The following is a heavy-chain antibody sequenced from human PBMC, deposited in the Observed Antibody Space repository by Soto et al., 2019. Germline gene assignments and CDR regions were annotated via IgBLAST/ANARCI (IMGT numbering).Heavy chain of an antibody. V-gene: IGHV3-66*01. J-gene: IGHJ4*02. CDR2: IYSGGGT. CDR3: ARDGYRDYSFDY. Sequence: EVQLVESGGGLVQPGGSLRLSCAASGFIVSSNYMSWVRQAPGKGLEWVSVIYSGGGTIYADSVKGRFTISRDNSKNTLYLQMNSLRAEDTAVYYCARDGYRDYSFDYWGQGTLVTVSS. D-gene: IGHD4-17*01. CDR1: GFIVSSNY.